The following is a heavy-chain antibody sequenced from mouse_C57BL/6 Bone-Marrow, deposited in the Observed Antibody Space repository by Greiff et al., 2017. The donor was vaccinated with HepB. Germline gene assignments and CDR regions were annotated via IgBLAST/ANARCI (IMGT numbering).Heavy chain of an antibody. D-gene: IGHD2-1*01. CDR3: TSSYYGNYVWYFDV. V-gene: IGHV5-9-1*02. Sequence: DVMLVESGEGLVKPGGSLKLSCAASGFTFSSYAMSWVRQTPEKRLEWVAYISSGGDYIYYADTVKGRFTISRDNARNTLYLQMSSLKSEDTAMYYCTSSYYGNYVWYFDVWGTGTTVTVSS. CDR2: ISSGGDYI. J-gene: IGHJ1*03. CDR1: GFTFSSYA.